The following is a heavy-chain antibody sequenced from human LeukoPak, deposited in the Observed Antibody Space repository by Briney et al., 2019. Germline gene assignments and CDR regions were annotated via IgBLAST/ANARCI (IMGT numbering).Heavy chain of an antibody. CDR1: GFTFSSYG. V-gene: IGHV3-23*01. CDR2: ISGSGGST. J-gene: IGHJ4*02. Sequence: GGSLRLSCAASGFTFSSYGMSWVRQAPGKGLEWVSVISGSGGSTYYVDSVQGRFTISRDNSKNTLFLQMDSLRAEDTAVYYCAKGGFGRPFDYWGQGTLATVSS. CDR3: AKGGFGRPFDY. D-gene: IGHD3-10*01.